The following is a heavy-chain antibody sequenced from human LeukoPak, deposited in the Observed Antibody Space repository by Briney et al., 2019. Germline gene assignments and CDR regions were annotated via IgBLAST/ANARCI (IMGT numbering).Heavy chain of an antibody. CDR2: ISAYNGNT. D-gene: IGHD3-22*01. CDR3: ARDLTFDYYDSSGSHYYGMDV. J-gene: IGHJ6*02. V-gene: IGHV1-18*01. Sequence: ASVKVSCKASGYTFTSYGISWVRQAPGQGLEWMGWISAYNGNTNYAQKLQGRVTITADKSTSTAYMELSSLRSEDTAVYYCARDLTFDYYDSSGSHYYGMDVWGQGTAVTVSS. CDR1: GYTFTSYG.